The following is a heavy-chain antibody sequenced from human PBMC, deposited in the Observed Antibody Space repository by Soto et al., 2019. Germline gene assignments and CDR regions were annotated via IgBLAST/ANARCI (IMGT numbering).Heavy chain of an antibody. J-gene: IGHJ4*02. CDR2: INSDGSST. D-gene: IGHD3-22*01. CDR1: GFTFSSYW. Sequence: EVQLVESGGGLVQPGGSLRLSCAASGFTFSSYWMHWVRQAPGKGLVWVSRINSDGSSTSYADSVKGRFTISRDNAXXTPYLQMNSVRAEDTAVYYCAIRASYYASSGYFDYWGQGTLVTVSS. V-gene: IGHV3-74*01. CDR3: AIRASYYASSGYFDY.